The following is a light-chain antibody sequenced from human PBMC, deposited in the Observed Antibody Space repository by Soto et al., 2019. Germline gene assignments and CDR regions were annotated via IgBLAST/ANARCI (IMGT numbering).Light chain of an antibody. CDR2: KAS. CDR3: QHYNSYSGA. V-gene: IGKV1-5*03. CDR1: QTISSW. Sequence: DIQMTQSPSTLSGSVGDRVTITCRASQTISSWLAWYQQKPGKAPKLLIYKASTLKSGVPSRFSGSGSGTESTLTISSLQPDDFATYYCQHYNSYSGAFGQGTELDIK. J-gene: IGKJ1*01.